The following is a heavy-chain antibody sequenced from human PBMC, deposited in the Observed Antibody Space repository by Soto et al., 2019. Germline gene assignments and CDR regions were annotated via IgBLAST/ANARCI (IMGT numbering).Heavy chain of an antibody. CDR3: AKDRDYPRDQFHY. CDR1: GFTFTYYA. CDR2: ISANGQGI. Sequence: GSLRLSCTASGFTFTYYAFSWVRQAPGKGLEWVSAISANGQGIYYADSVRGRFTISRDNSKNTVFLHMDSLRAEDTAVYYCAKDRDYPRDQFHYWGQGTLVTVSS. D-gene: IGHD2-2*01. V-gene: IGHV3-23*01. J-gene: IGHJ4*02.